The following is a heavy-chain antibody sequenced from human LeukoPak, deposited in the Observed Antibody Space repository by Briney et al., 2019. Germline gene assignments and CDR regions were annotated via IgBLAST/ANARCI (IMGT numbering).Heavy chain of an antibody. V-gene: IGHV4-39*07. Sequence: SETLSLTCTVSGGSISSSSYYWGWIRQPPGQGLERIGEIHRDGRTRYNPSLKSRVTMSMDYSKNQFSLSVTSVTAADTAIYYCGKTDIYFNPIDYWGPGSLVTVSS. CDR2: IHRDGRT. D-gene: IGHD3-9*01. CDR1: GGSISSSSYY. CDR3: GKTDIYFNPIDY. J-gene: IGHJ4*02.